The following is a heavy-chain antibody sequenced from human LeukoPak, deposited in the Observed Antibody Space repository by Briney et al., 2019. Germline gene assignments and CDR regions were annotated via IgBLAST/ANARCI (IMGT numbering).Heavy chain of an antibody. D-gene: IGHD2-8*01. CDR2: ISGSGGII. CDR1: GFTFSTYA. V-gene: IGHV3-23*01. J-gene: IGHJ4*02. CDR3: AKDTSIGKYCTNGVCSPFDY. Sequence: GGSLRLSCAASGFTFSTYAMTWVRQAPGTGLEWVSTISGSGGIIYYADSVRGRFTISRDNSRNTLYLQMISLRPEDTAVYYCAKDTSIGKYCTNGVCSPFDYWGQGTLVTVSS.